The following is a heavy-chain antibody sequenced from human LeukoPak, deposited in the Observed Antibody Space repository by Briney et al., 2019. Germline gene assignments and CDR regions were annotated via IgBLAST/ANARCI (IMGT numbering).Heavy chain of an antibody. CDR3: ARALRGYIVHDAFAV. J-gene: IGHJ3*01. CDR1: RFSFSTYS. D-gene: IGHD5/OR15-5a*01. CDR2: LSYDGNSK. Sequence: AGGSLRLSCEASRFSFSTYSTHWVRQAPGKGLEWVAFLSYDGNSKYYADSVLGRLTISRDTPNNILYLQMDGLRADDTALYYCARALRGYIVHDAFAVGGQGTVVTVSS. V-gene: IGHV3-30*04.